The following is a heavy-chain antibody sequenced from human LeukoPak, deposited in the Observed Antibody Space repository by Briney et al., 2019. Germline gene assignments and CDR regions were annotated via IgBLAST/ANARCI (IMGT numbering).Heavy chain of an antibody. V-gene: IGHV1-3*01. J-gene: IGHJ4*02. D-gene: IGHD3-22*01. CDR1: GYTFTSYA. Sequence: ASVKVSCKASGYTFTSYAMHWVRQAPGQRLEWMGWINAGNGNTKYSQKFQGRVTVTRDTSASTAYMELSSLRSEDTAVYYCARAYYDSSGYYSFGDYWGQGTQVTVSS. CDR3: ARAYYDSSGYYSFGDY. CDR2: INAGNGNT.